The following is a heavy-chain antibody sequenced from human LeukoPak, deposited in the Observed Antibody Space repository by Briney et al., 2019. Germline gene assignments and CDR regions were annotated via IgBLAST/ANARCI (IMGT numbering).Heavy chain of an antibody. Sequence: SETLSLTCTVSGGSISSSTYYWGWIRQPPGKGLEWIGSIYYSGSTYYNPSLKSRATISVDTSKNQFSLKLSSVTAADTAVYYCASPAVIGSGSYYTGNGLDIWGQGTMVTVSS. CDR3: ASPAVIGSGSYYTGNGLDI. CDR1: GGSISSSTYY. J-gene: IGHJ3*02. D-gene: IGHD3-10*01. CDR2: IYYSGST. V-gene: IGHV4-39*01.